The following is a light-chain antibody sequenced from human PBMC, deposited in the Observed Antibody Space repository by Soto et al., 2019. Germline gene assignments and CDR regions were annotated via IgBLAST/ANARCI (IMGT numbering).Light chain of an antibody. J-gene: IGKJ1*01. V-gene: IGKV3-20*01. CDR1: QTVSNSY. CDR3: HQYATSPPT. CDR2: GAY. Sequence: EILLTQSPDTLSLSPGERATLSCWASQTVSNSYLAWYQQRPGQAPRLLIYGAYNRAPGVPDRFSGSGSGTDFTLIISSLEPEDFVVYYCHQYATSPPTFGQGTQVEI.